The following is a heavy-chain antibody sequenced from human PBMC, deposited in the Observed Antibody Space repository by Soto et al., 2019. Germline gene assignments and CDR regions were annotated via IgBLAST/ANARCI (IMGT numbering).Heavy chain of an antibody. CDR3: ARVLDYGDYSWFDP. CDR1: GGSISSGGYY. CDR2: IYYSGST. Sequence: SETLSLTCTVSGGSISSGGYYWSWIRQHPGKGLEWIGYIYYSGSTYYNPSLKGRVTISVDTSKNQFSLKLSSVTAADTAVYYCARVLDYGDYSWFDPWGQGTLVTVSS. V-gene: IGHV4-31*03. J-gene: IGHJ5*02. D-gene: IGHD4-17*01.